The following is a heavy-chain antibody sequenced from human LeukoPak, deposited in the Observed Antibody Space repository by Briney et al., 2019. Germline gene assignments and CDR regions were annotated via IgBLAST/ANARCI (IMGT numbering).Heavy chain of an antibody. V-gene: IGHV1-69*04. Sequence: ASVKVSCKASGGTFSSYAISWVRQAPGQGLEWMGRIIPILGIANYAQKFQGRVTITADKSTSTAYMELSSLRSEDTAVYYCARVSGHDYVWGSYRYWGQGTLVTVSS. CDR3: ARVSGHDYVWGSYRY. D-gene: IGHD3-16*02. CDR2: IIPILGIA. J-gene: IGHJ4*02. CDR1: GGTFSSYA.